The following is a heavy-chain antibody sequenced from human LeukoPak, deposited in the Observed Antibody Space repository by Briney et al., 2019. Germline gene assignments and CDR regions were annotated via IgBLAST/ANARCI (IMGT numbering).Heavy chain of an antibody. D-gene: IGHD5-12*01. Sequence: PSETLSLTCTVSGGSISSSSYYWGWIRQPPGKGLEWIGSIYYSGSTYYNPSLKSRVTISVDTTKNQFSLKLSSVTAADTAVYFCARGMAAAYDYNWFDPWGQGILVTVSP. J-gene: IGHJ5*02. V-gene: IGHV4-39*07. CDR1: GGSISSSSYY. CDR2: IYYSGST. CDR3: ARGMAAAYDYNWFDP.